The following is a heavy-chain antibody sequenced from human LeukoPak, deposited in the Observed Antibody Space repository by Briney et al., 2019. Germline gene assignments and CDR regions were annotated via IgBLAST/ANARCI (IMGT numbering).Heavy chain of an antibody. CDR3: AIQFRFGESIDY. D-gene: IGHD3-10*01. Sequence: ASVKVSCKASGYTFTSYGISWVRKAPGQGLEWMGWISAYNGNTNYAQKLQGRVTMATDTSTSTAYMELRSLRSDDTAVYYCAIQFRFGESIDYWGQGTLVTVSS. V-gene: IGHV1-18*01. J-gene: IGHJ4*02. CDR2: ISAYNGNT. CDR1: GYTFTSYG.